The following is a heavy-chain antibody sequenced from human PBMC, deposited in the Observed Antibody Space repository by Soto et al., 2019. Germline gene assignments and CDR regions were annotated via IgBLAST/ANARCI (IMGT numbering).Heavy chain of an antibody. CDR1: GGSITSGGFY. V-gene: IGHV4-31*03. Sequence: QVQLQESGPGLVKTSQTLSLTCSVSGGSITSGGFYWSWIRQHPGKGLEWIAYIFHSGSTDYNPSLKSRVIISADTSKNQFSLKLTSVTAADTAVYYCVRGGIAGNWFDPWGQGTLVTVSS. CDR3: VRGGIAGNWFDP. D-gene: IGHD6-13*01. CDR2: IFHSGST. J-gene: IGHJ5*02.